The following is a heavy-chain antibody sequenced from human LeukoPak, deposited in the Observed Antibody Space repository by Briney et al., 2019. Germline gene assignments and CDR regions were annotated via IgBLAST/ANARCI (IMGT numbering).Heavy chain of an antibody. V-gene: IGHV3-30*03. CDR2: ISYDGSNK. D-gene: IGHD3-22*01. CDR3: ARGGRGYPYSPFDY. J-gene: IGHJ4*02. Sequence: GGSLRLSRAASGCTFSSYGMHWVRQAPGKGLEWVAVISYDGSNKYYADSVKGRFTISRENAKNSLYLQMNSLRAEDTAVYYCARGGRGYPYSPFDYWGQGTLVTVSS. CDR1: GCTFSSYG.